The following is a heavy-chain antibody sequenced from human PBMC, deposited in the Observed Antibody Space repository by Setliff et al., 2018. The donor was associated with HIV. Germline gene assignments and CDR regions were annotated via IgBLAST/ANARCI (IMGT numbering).Heavy chain of an antibody. CDR2: LYYSGST. CDR3: ARFREVSYYFDY. Sequence: PSETLSLTCTVSGGSISSSSYYWGWIRQPPGKGLEWIGSLYYSGSTYYNPSLKSRVTISVDTSRNQFSLKLNSVTAADTAVYYCARFREVSYYFDYWGQGTLVTVSS. D-gene: IGHD3-16*02. CDR1: GGSISSSSYY. V-gene: IGHV4-39*07. J-gene: IGHJ4*02.